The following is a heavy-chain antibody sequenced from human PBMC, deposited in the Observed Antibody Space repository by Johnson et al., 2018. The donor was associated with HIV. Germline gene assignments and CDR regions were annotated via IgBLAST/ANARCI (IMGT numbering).Heavy chain of an antibody. CDR1: EFTFSGSA. CDR2: ISGSGGTT. CDR3: ARVRGGTGHGAFDI. V-gene: IGHV3-23*04. Sequence: EQLVESGGGLIQPGGSLRLSCAASEFTFSGSAMSWVRQAPGKGLEWVSVISGSGGTTYCADSVKGRFTISRDNSKNTLYLQMNSLGTEDTAVYYCARVRGGTGHGAFDIWGQGTMVTVSS. J-gene: IGHJ3*02.